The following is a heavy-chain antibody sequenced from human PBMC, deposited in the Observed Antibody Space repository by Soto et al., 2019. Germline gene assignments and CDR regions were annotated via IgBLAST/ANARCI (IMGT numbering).Heavy chain of an antibody. V-gene: IGHV3-11*05. J-gene: IGHJ4*02. D-gene: IGHD6-6*01. Sequence: QVLLVESGGGLVKPGGSLRLSCAASGFAFSDYYMTWFRQAPGKGLEWVSYISSTSAYTNYADSVRGRFTISRDNAKNSLYPQMTSLRDEDTAVYYCARDPSRRAPPDYWGQGTLVTVSS. CDR3: ARDPSRRAPPDY. CDR2: ISSTSAYT. CDR1: GFAFSDYY.